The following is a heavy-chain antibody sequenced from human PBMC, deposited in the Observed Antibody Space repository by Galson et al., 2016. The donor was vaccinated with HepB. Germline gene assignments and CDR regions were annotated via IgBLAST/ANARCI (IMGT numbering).Heavy chain of an antibody. V-gene: IGHV3-21*01. CDR3: ARERGYDFWSGYYSPLKYGMDV. CDR2: ISGSTTYR. Sequence: SLRLSCAVSGFTFSSYSVNWVRQAPGKGLEWVSSISGSTTYRYYADSVKGRFTISRDNAKNSLFLQMNSLRAEDTAVYYCARERGYDFWSGYYSPLKYGMDVWGQGTTVTVSS. J-gene: IGHJ6*02. CDR1: GFTFSSYS. D-gene: IGHD3-3*01.